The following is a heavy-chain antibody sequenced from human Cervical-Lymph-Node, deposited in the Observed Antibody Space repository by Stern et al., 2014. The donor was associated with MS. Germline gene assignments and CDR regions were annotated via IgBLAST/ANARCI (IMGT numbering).Heavy chain of an antibody. CDR2: TSYDGSEK. J-gene: IGHJ4*02. CDR3: ARDPSRLAEGGKFDY. V-gene: IGHV3-30-3*01. CDR1: GFTFSSYT. Sequence: VQLVESGGGVVQPGRSLRLSCAASGFTFSSYTMHWVRQAPGQGLEWVAATSYDGSEKYYSDSVKGRFTISKDNSKNTVYLQMKSLRPEDTALYYCARDPSRLAEGGKFDYWGQGTLVTVSS. D-gene: IGHD3-3*02.